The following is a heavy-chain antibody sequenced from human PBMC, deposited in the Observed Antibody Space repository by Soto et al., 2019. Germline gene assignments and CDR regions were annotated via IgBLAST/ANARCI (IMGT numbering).Heavy chain of an antibody. D-gene: IGHD6-19*01. CDR1: GFTFSSYG. J-gene: IGHJ1*01. Sequence: QVQLVESGGGVVQPGRSLRLSCAASGFTFSSYGMHWVRQAPGKGLEWVAVIWYDGSNKYYADSVKGRFTTSRDNSKNTLYLQMNSLRAEDTAVYYCASKSIGGWYSKHWGQGTLVTVSS. CDR2: IWYDGSNK. CDR3: ASKSIGGWYSKH. V-gene: IGHV3-33*01.